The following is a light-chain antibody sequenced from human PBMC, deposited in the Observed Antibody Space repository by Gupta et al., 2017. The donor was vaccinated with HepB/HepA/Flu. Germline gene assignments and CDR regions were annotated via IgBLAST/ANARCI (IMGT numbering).Light chain of an antibody. CDR2: WAS. Sequence: DIVMTQSPDSLAVSLGERATINCKSSQSVLYSSKNKNYLAWYQQKPGLPPKLLIYWASTRESGVPDRFSGSGSGTDFTLTISSLQAEDVAVYYCQQYYSTPYTFGQGTKLEIK. V-gene: IGKV4-1*01. CDR1: QSVLYSSKNKNY. J-gene: IGKJ2*01. CDR3: QQYYSTPYT.